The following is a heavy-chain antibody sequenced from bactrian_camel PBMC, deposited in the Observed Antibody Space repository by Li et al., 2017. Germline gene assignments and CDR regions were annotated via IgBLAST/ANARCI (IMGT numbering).Heavy chain of an antibody. CDR2: INPDGTT. Sequence: HVQLVESGGGSVQAGGSLTLTCAAPGLEASCLGWSRQAPGKERDNIAAINPDGTTKYAPSVMGRFTISRDNAKNELYLQMNSLDSKDTAVYFCAALCHSNCHQGQCEPSLYSFGAYGQGTQVTVS. D-gene: IGHD3*01. CDR3: AALCHSNCHQGQCEPSLYSFGA. V-gene: IGHV3S53*01. J-gene: IGHJ6*01. CDR1: GLEASC.